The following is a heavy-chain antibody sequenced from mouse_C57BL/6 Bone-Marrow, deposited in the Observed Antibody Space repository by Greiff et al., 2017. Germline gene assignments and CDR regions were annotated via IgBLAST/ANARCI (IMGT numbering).Heavy chain of an antibody. J-gene: IGHJ1*03. CDR3: TAGVYYCSSLQGWYFDV. V-gene: IGHV14-4*01. CDR2: IDPENGDT. D-gene: IGHD1-1*01. Sequence: EVQLQQSGAELVRPGASVKLSCTASGFNIKDDYMHWVKQRPEQGLEWIGWIDPENGDTEDASKFQGKATITAATSSNTAYLQLSSLTSKDTAVYYCTAGVYYCSSLQGWYFDVWGTGTTVTVSS. CDR1: GFNIKDDY.